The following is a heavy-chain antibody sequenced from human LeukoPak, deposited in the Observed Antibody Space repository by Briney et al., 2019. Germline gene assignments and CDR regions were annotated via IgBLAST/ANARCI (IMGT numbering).Heavy chain of an antibody. D-gene: IGHD6-13*01. V-gene: IGHV3-21*01. CDR2: ISGSGGST. J-gene: IGHJ3*02. Sequence: GGSLRLSCAASGFTFSSYSMSWVRQAPGKGLEWVSAISGSGGSTYYADSVKGRFTISRDNAKNSLYLQMNSLRAEDTAVYYCASWDSSSWYLRNDAFDIWGQGTMVTVSS. CDR1: GFTFSSYS. CDR3: ASWDSSSWYLRNDAFDI.